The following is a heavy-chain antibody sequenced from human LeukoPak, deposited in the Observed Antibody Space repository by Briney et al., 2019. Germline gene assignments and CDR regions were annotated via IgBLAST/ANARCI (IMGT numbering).Heavy chain of an antibody. V-gene: IGHV4-39*07. CDR2: IYHSGNT. Sequence: SETLSLTCTVSGGSISSSSYYWGWIRQSPGKGLEWIGSIYHSGNTYYNPSLKSRVTISVDTSKNQFSLKLSSVTAADTAVYYCARDPGQQLPRGWFDPWGQGTLVTVSS. CDR3: ARDPGQQLPRGWFDP. J-gene: IGHJ5*02. CDR1: GGSISSSSYY. D-gene: IGHD6-13*01.